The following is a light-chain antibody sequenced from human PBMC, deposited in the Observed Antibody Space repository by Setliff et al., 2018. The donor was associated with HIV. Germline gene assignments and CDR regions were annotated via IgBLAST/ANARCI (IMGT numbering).Light chain of an antibody. V-gene: IGLV2-23*02. CDR2: AVI. Sequence: QSALTQPASVSASPGQSITISCTGTSSNVGGFNLVSWYQQYPGRAPKLIIYAVIKRPSGISNRFSGSKSGNTASLTISGLQAEDEADYYCLSYIGDGTFLYVFGTGTKVTVL. CDR1: SSNVGGFNL. J-gene: IGLJ1*01. CDR3: LSYIGDGTFLYV.